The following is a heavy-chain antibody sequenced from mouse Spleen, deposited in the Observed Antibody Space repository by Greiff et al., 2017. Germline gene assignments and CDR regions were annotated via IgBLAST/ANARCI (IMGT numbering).Heavy chain of an antibody. D-gene: IGHD2-5*01. CDR3: ARGIYSTAWFAY. CDR1: GYTFTSYW. Sequence: QVQLQQPGAELVMPGASVKLSCKASGYTFTSYWMHWVKQRPGQGLEWIGEIDPSDSYTNYNQKFKGKATLTVDKSSSTAYMQLSSLTSEDSAVYYCARGIYSTAWFAYWGQGTLVTVSA. CDR2: IDPSDSYT. J-gene: IGHJ3*01. V-gene: IGHV1-69*01.